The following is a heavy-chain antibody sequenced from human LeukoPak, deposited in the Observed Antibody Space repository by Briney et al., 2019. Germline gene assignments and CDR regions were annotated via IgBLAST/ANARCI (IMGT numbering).Heavy chain of an antibody. CDR3: ARDLRDTTMAHDAFDI. D-gene: IGHD5-18*01. CDR2: ITSSSSYI. Sequence: GGSLRLSCAASGSTFSSYGMNWVRQAPGKGLEWVSSITSSSSYIFYADSVKGRFTISRDNAKNSLYLQMHSLRAEDTAVYYCARDLRDTTMAHDAFDIWGQGTVVTVSS. J-gene: IGHJ3*02. CDR1: GSTFSSYG. V-gene: IGHV3-21*01.